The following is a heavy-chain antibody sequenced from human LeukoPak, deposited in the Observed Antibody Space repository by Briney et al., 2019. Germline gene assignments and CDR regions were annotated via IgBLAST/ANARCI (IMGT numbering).Heavy chain of an antibody. Sequence: PGGSLRLSCAASGFTFSSYAMSWVRQAPGKGLEWVSAISGSGGSTYYADSVEGRFTISRDNSKNTLYLQMNSLRAEDTAVYYCAKIGRSSSWSKVGWFDPWGQGTLVTVSS. CDR2: ISGSGGST. D-gene: IGHD6-13*01. CDR3: AKIGRSSSWSKVGWFDP. V-gene: IGHV3-23*01. CDR1: GFTFSSYA. J-gene: IGHJ5*02.